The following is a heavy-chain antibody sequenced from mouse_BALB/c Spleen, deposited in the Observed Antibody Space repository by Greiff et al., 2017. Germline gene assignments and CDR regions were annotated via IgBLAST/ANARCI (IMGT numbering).Heavy chain of an antibody. D-gene: IGHD2-4*01. J-gene: IGHJ3*01. V-gene: IGHV3-2*02. CDR2: ISYSGST. CDR3: ARYYDYDSWFAY. CDR1: GYSITSDYA. Sequence: EVKLMESGPGLVKPSQSLSLTCTVTGYSITSDYAWNWIRQFPGNKLEWMGYISYSGSTSYNPSLKSRISITRDTSKNQFFLQLNSVTTEDTATYYCARYYDYDSWFAYWGQGTLVTVSA.